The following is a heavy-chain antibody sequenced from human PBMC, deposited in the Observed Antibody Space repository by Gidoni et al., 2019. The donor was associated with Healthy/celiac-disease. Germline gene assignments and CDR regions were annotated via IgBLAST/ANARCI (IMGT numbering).Heavy chain of an antibody. Sequence: EVQLVESGGGLVQPGGSLRLSCAASGFTFSSYWMHWVRQAPGKGLVWVSRINSDGSSTSYADSVKGRFTISIDNAKNTLYLQMNSLRAEDTAVYYCARVPAPYCSGGSCYSGWFDPWGQGTLVTVSS. CDR2: INSDGSST. CDR1: GFTFSSYW. D-gene: IGHD2-15*01. J-gene: IGHJ5*02. V-gene: IGHV3-74*01. CDR3: ARVPAPYCSGGSCYSGWFDP.